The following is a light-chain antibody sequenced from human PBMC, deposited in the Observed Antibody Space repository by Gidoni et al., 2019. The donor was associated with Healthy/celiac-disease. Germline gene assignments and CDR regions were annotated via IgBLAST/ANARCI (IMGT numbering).Light chain of an antibody. Sequence: DSQLTQSPSSLSASVGDSVTITCRASQSISNYLNWYQQKPGKAPKLLIYAASSLQSGVPPRFSGSGSGTDFTLTISSLQPEDFAAYYCQQSYSTPPWTFGQGTKVEIK. CDR1: QSISNY. J-gene: IGKJ1*01. CDR3: QQSYSTPPWT. CDR2: AAS. V-gene: IGKV1-39*01.